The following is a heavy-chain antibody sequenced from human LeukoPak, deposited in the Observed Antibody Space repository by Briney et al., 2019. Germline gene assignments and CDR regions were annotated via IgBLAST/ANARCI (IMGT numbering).Heavy chain of an antibody. Sequence: PGGSLRLSCSASGFTFSSHGMHWIRQAPGMGLKWVTFIRYDGSNQYYTDSLMGRFTISRDNSKNTLYLQMNSLRAEDTAVYYCARGRYDFWSGYYTFDYWGQGTLVTVSS. D-gene: IGHD3-3*01. J-gene: IGHJ4*02. CDR2: IRYDGSNQ. V-gene: IGHV3-30*02. CDR1: GFTFSSHG. CDR3: ARGRYDFWSGYYTFDY.